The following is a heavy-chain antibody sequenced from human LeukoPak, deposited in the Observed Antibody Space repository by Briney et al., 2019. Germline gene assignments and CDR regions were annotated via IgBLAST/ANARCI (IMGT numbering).Heavy chain of an antibody. CDR2: VHLSGRT. D-gene: IGHD2/OR15-2a*01. V-gene: IGHV4-4*02. CDR1: GGSISSTNW. J-gene: IGHJ4*02. CDR3: AREGGFYRPLDY. Sequence: SGTLSLTCGVSGGSISSTNWWTWVRQPPGRGLEWIGEVHLSGRTHYNPSLESRVTMSVDMSENHISLKLTSVTAADTAVYYCAREGGFYRPLDYSGQGTLVIVSS.